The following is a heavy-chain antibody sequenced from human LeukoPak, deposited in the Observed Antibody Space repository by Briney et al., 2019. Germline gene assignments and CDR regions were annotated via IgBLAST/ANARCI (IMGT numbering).Heavy chain of an antibody. CDR3: ARDVTYYGGGWFDP. D-gene: IGHD4-23*01. J-gene: IGHJ5*02. CDR2: ISSATSTI. CDR1: GFTFSSTG. Sequence: GGSLRLSCAASGFTFSSTGMNWVRQAPGKGLEWVSYISSATSTIYYADSVKGRFTISRDNAKNSLYLQMNSLRAEDTAVYYCARDVTYYGGGWFDPWGQGTLVTVSS. V-gene: IGHV3-48*04.